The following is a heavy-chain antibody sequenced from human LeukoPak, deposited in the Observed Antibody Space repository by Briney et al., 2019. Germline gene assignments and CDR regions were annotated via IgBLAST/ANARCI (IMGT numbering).Heavy chain of an antibody. CDR2: ISYDGSNK. CDR1: GFTFSSYA. D-gene: IGHD3-16*01. CDR3: ARAGGIYYYMDV. Sequence: PGGSLRLSCAASGFTFSSYAMHWVRQAPGKGLEWVAVISYDGSNKYYADSVKGRFTISRDNSKNTLYLQMNSLRAEDTAVYYCARAGGIYYYMDVWGKGTTVTVSS. J-gene: IGHJ6*03. V-gene: IGHV3-30*04.